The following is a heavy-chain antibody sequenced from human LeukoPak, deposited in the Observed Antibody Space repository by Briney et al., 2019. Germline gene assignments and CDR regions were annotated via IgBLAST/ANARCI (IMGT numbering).Heavy chain of an antibody. J-gene: IGHJ4*02. Sequence: GGSLRLSCAASGFTFSSHWMHWVRQAPGKGLEWVSSISSSSSYIYYADSVKGRFTISRDNAKNSLYLQMNSLRAEDTAVYYCASSNGSGSYYNAEIDYWGQGTLVTVSS. CDR2: ISSSSSYI. D-gene: IGHD3-10*01. CDR3: ASSNGSGSYYNAEIDY. V-gene: IGHV3-21*01. CDR1: GFTFSSHW.